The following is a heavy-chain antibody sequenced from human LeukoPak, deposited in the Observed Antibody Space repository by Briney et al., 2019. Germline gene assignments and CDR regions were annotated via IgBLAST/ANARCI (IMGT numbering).Heavy chain of an antibody. Sequence: PGGSLRLSCAASVFTFSSYAMSWVRQAPGKGLEWVSAISGSGGSTYYADSVKGRFTISRDNSKNTLYLQMNSLRAEHTAVYYCAKSVWFGVTSAPFFDYWGQGTLVTVSS. CDR2: ISGSGGST. CDR3: AKSVWFGVTSAPFFDY. CDR1: VFTFSSYA. D-gene: IGHD3-10*01. J-gene: IGHJ4*02. V-gene: IGHV3-23*01.